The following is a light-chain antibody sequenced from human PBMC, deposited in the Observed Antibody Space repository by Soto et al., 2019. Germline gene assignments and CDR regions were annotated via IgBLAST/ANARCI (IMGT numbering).Light chain of an antibody. V-gene: IGKV3-20*01. CDR1: QSVSSDY. Sequence: EIVLTQSPGTLSLSPGERATLYCRASQSVSSDYLAWYQQKPGQTPKVLISRASSRATGSPDRFSISESGTVFTLTIRRLDPEDFAVSYCQQYGSSPLTFGGGTKLEIK. CDR3: QQYGSSPLT. J-gene: IGKJ4*01. CDR2: RAS.